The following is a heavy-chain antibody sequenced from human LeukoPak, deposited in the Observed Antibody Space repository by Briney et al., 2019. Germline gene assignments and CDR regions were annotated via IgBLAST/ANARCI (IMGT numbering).Heavy chain of an antibody. Sequence: SVKVSCKASGGTFSSYAISWVRQAPGQGLKWMGGIIPIFGTANYAQKFQGRVTITTDDSTSTAYMELSSLRSEDTAVYYCARSSTPPRVWFDPWGQGTLVTVSS. V-gene: IGHV1-69*05. CDR3: ARSSTPPRVWFDP. D-gene: IGHD1-14*01. J-gene: IGHJ5*02. CDR1: GGTFSSYA. CDR2: IIPIFGTA.